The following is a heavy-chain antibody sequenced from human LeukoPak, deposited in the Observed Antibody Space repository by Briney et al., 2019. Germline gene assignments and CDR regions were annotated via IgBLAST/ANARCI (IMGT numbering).Heavy chain of an antibody. D-gene: IGHD3-22*01. CDR3: VIEYDSSSYYYFDY. CDR1: GFTDSSNY. J-gene: IGHJ4*02. V-gene: IGHV3-66*01. Sequence: GGSLRLSREASGFTDSSNYMIWVRQAPGKGLEWVSVIYSGGSTYYADSVKGRFTISRDNSKNTLYLQMNSLRAEDTAVYYCVIEYDSSSYYYFDYWGQGTLVTVSS. CDR2: IYSGGST.